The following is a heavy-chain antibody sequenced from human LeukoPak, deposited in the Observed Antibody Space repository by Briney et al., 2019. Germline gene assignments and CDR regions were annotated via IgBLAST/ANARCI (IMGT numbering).Heavy chain of an antibody. V-gene: IGHV3-23*01. CDR2: ISYSGDTT. J-gene: IGHJ3*02. CDR1: GFTFDNYG. Sequence: GGSLRLSCAASGFTFDNYGMSWVRQAPGKGLEWVSGISYSGDTTYYADSVKGRFTISRDNSKNTLYLQMNTLRAEDTAVYYCAKGKINHNGAFDIWGQGTVVTVSS. D-gene: IGHD2-8*01. CDR3: AKGKINHNGAFDI.